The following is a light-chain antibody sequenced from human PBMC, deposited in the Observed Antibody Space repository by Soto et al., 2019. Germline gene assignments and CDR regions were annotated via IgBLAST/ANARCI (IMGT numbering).Light chain of an antibody. CDR2: GAS. CDR3: QQVHDYPIT. J-gene: IGKJ4*01. V-gene: IGKV1-9*01. CDR1: QDISSY. Sequence: DIQLVQSPSFLSASVGDRVTVTCRSSQDISSYLAWYQQKPGKAPKVLIYGASTLQSGVPPRFGGSGSGTAFTLTISSLQPEDFATYYCQQVHDYPITFGGGTKVEI.